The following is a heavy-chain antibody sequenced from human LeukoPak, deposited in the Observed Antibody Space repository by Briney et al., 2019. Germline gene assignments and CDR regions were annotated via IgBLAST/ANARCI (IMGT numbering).Heavy chain of an antibody. Sequence: ASVKVSCKVSGYTFTELSMHWVRQAPGKGLEWMGGFDPEDGETIYAQKFQGRVTMTEDTSTDTAYMELSSLRSEDTAVYYCATGLPRTIFPMMWGQGTLVTVSS. CDR2: FDPEDGET. D-gene: IGHD3-9*01. CDR3: ATGLPRTIFPMM. CDR1: GYTFTELS. V-gene: IGHV1-24*01. J-gene: IGHJ4*02.